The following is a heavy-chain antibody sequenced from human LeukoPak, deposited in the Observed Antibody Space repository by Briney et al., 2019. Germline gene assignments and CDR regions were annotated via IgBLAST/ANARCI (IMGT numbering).Heavy chain of an antibody. CDR1: GGSISSGNYY. CDR3: ARGRDSRGYQFMGFDS. Sequence: PSQTLSLTCTVSGGSISSGNYYWNWIRQPAGKGLEWIGRIWADGAPTYRPSLKSRVTISVDTSKNQFSLRLSSVTAADTAVYYCARGRDSRGYQFMGFDSWGQGTLVTVSS. D-gene: IGHD3-22*01. CDR2: IWADGAP. V-gene: IGHV4-61*02. J-gene: IGHJ4*02.